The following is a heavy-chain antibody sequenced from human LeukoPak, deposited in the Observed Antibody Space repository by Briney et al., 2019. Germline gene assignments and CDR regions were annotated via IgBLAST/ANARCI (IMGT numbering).Heavy chain of an antibody. CDR3: AKVSHGDYDY. CDR2: ISSSGSTI. D-gene: IGHD4-17*01. V-gene: IGHV3-48*03. J-gene: IGHJ4*02. Sequence: GGSLRLSCAASGFTFSSYEMNWVRQAPGKGLEWVSYISSSGSTIYYADSVKGRFTISRDNSKNTLYLQMNSLRAEDTAVYYCAKVSHGDYDYWGQGTLVTVSS. CDR1: GFTFSSYE.